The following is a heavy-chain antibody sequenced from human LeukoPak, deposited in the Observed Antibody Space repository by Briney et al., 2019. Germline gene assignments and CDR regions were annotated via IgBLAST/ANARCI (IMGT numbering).Heavy chain of an antibody. Sequence: GESLKISRKGFGYSLNNYWIGRVRPMPGKGLGWVGIIYPGDSDTRYSPSFQGQVTISADKSISTAYLQWSSLKASDTAMYYCARSGYDYYYYYAFDVWGQGTTVITSS. J-gene: IGHJ6*02. CDR3: ARSGYDYYYYYAFDV. CDR2: IYPGDSDT. CDR1: GYSLNNYW. V-gene: IGHV5-51*01. D-gene: IGHD5-12*01.